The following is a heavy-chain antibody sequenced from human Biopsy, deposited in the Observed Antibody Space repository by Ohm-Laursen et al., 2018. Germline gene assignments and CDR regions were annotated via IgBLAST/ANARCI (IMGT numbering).Heavy chain of an antibody. Sequence: SLRLSCTASGFTVYNNYMTWVRQAPGKGLEWVSLIYSGGDTRYADSVKGRFTISRDSSKSTLYLQMNSLRAEDTAVYYCARDSHDYSNYDYWGQGTQVTVSS. CDR2: IYSGGDT. CDR1: GFTVYNNY. D-gene: IGHD4-11*01. J-gene: IGHJ4*02. CDR3: ARDSHDYSNYDY. V-gene: IGHV3-66*01.